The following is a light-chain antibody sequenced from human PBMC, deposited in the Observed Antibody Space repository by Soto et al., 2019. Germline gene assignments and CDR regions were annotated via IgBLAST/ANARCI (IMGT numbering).Light chain of an antibody. CDR3: GSFAGPVWV. Sequence: QSVLTQPASVSGSPGQSITISCTGTSSDVGGYNYVSWYQQHPAKAPKLIIYDVNNRPSGVSNRFSGSKAGNTASLTVFGLQAEDEANYYCGSFAGPVWVFGGGTKLTVL. V-gene: IGLV2-14*03. CDR1: SSDVGGYNY. J-gene: IGLJ3*02. CDR2: DVN.